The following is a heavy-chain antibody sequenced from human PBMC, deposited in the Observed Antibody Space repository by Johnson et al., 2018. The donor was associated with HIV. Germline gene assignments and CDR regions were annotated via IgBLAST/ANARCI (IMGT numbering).Heavy chain of an antibody. CDR2: ISYDGSNK. D-gene: IGHD6-6*01. J-gene: IGHJ3*02. CDR3: AKGESSASEPDAFDI. CDR1: GFTFSSYG. V-gene: IGHV3-30*18. Sequence: QVQLVESGGGVVQPGRSLRLSCAASGFTFSSYGMHWVRQAPGKGLEWVAVISYDGSNKYYADSVKGRFTISRDNSKNTLYLQMNSLRAEDTAVYYCAKGESSASEPDAFDIWGQGTMVTGSS.